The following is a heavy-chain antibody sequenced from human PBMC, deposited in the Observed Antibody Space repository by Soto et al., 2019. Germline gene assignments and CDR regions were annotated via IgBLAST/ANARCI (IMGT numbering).Heavy chain of an antibody. CDR2: ISHDGSDK. J-gene: IGHJ4*02. V-gene: IGHV3-30*03. D-gene: IGHD6-19*01. Sequence: YLRHSCATSESPFSTYAMHWVSQAPGKGLEWVAVISHDGSDKYYADSVKGRFTISRDNSKNTLYLQMNSLKTEDKAVYYCTARIAVADREYWGQGTLVTVSS. CDR1: ESPFSTYA. CDR3: TARIAVADREY.